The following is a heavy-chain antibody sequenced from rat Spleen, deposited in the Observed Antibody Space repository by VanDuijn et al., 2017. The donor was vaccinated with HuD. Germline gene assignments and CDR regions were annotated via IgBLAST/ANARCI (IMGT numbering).Heavy chain of an antibody. Sequence: EVQLVESGGGLVQPGRSLKLSCAASGFTFSDYDMAWVRQTPTKALEWVASINSDGDNTYYRDSVKGRFTISRDNVRNTQYLQMDSQRSEDTATYYCARHGGLRNWFDYWGQGTLVTVSS. D-gene: IGHD1-11*01. CDR2: INSDGDNT. CDR3: ARHGGLRNWFDY. V-gene: IGHV5S13*01. CDR1: GFTFSDYD. J-gene: IGHJ3*01.